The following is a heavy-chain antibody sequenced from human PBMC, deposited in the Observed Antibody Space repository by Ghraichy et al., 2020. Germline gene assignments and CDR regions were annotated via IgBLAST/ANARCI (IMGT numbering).Heavy chain of an antibody. V-gene: IGHV4-61*02. CDR2: IYTSGST. CDR3: ARYRYFDWSQIV. Sequence: SETLSLTCTVSGGSISSGSYYWSWIRQPAGKGLEWIGRIYTSGSTNYNPSLKSRVTISVDTSKNQFSLKLSSVTAADTAVYYCARYRYFDWSQIVWGKGTTVTVSS. J-gene: IGHJ6*04. D-gene: IGHD3-9*01. CDR1: GGSISSGSYY.